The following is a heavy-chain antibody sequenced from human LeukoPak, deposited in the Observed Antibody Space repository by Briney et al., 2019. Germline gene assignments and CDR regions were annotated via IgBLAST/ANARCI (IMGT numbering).Heavy chain of an antibody. CDR3: ARDRGWSGGSCDSGPYYYYGMDV. D-gene: IGHD2-15*01. Sequence: ASVKVSCKASGYTFTSYGISWVRQAPGQGLEWLGWISAYNGNTNYAQKLQGRVTMTTDTSTSTVYMELRSLRSDDTAVYYCARDRGWSGGSCDSGPYYYYGMDVWGQGTTVTVSS. CDR1: GYTFTSYG. V-gene: IGHV1-18*01. J-gene: IGHJ6*02. CDR2: ISAYNGNT.